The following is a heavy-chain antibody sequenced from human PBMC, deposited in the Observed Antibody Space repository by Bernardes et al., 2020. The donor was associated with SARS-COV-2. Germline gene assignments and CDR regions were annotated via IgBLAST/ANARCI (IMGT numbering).Heavy chain of an antibody. J-gene: IGHJ6*02. D-gene: IGHD3-3*01. CDR1: GGSFSGYY. CDR2: INHSGST. CDR3: ARDMAYYDFWSGYYYGMDV. V-gene: IGHV4-34*01. Sequence: SETLSLTCAVYGGSFSGYYWSWIRQPPGKGLEWIGEINHSGSTNYNPSLKSRVTISVDTSKNQFSLKLSSVTAADTAVYYCARDMAYYDFWSGYYYGMDVWGQGTTVTVSS.